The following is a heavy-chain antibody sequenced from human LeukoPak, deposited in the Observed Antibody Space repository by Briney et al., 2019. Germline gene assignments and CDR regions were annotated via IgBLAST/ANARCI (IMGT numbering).Heavy chain of an antibody. CDR1: GFTFSDYY. V-gene: IGHV3-11*04. Sequence: GGSLRLSCAASGFTFSDYYMSWIRQAPGKGLEWVSYISSSGSTIYYADSVKGRFTISRDNAKNSLYLQMNSLRAEDTAVYYCARDYYDSSVIYHYYYYYMDVWGKGTTVTISS. CDR2: ISSSGSTI. CDR3: ARDYYDSSVIYHYYYYYMDV. D-gene: IGHD3-22*01. J-gene: IGHJ6*03.